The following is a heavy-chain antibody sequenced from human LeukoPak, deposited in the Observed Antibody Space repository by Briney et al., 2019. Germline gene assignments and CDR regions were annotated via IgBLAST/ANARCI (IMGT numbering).Heavy chain of an antibody. V-gene: IGHV1-69*05. CDR3: ANEGY. Sequence: ASVKVSCKASGGTFSSYAISWVRQAPGQGLEWMGGIIPIFGTANYAQKLQGRVTMTTDTSTSTAYMELRSLRSDDAAVYYCANEGYWGQGTLVTVSS. J-gene: IGHJ4*02. CDR1: GGTFSSYA. CDR2: IIPIFGTA.